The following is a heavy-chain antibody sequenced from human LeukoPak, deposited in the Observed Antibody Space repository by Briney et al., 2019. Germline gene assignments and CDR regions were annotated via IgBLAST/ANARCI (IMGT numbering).Heavy chain of an antibody. CDR1: GGSISSSSYY. CDR2: IYYSGST. Sequence: SETLSLTCTVSGGSISSSSYYWGWIRQPPGKGLEWIGSIYYSGSTYYNPSLKSRVTISVDTSKNQFSLKLSSVTAADTAVYYCASRSDGYNWQEDFDYWGQGTLVTVSS. J-gene: IGHJ4*02. CDR3: ASRSDGYNWQEDFDY. D-gene: IGHD5-24*01. V-gene: IGHV4-39*01.